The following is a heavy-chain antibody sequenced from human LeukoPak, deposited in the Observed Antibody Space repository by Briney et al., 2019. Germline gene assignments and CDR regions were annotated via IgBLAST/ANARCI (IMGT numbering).Heavy chain of an antibody. D-gene: IGHD6-19*01. Sequence: GGSLRLSCTASGFTFGDYAMSWVRQAPGKGLEWVCFIRSKRYDGATEYAASVKGRFTISRDDSKSVAYLNMNSLKTEDTAIYYCTRDILSGWYYFDFWGQGTLVTVSS. CDR2: IRSKRYDGAT. V-gene: IGHV3-49*04. CDR1: GFTFGDYA. J-gene: IGHJ4*02. CDR3: TRDILSGWYYFDF.